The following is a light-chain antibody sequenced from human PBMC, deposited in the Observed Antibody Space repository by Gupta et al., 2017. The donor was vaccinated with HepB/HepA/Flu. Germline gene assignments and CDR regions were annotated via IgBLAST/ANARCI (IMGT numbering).Light chain of an antibody. V-gene: IGKV3-11*01. CDR2: DAS. Sequence: VLTHSLATLPLSPGERATLSCRASQRVISDLAWYRQKPGQAPRLLIYDASNRATGIPARFSGSGSGTDFTLTIISLEPEDFAVYYCQLRSNWPITFGQGTRLEIK. CDR3: QLRSNWPIT. J-gene: IGKJ5*01. CDR1: QRVISD.